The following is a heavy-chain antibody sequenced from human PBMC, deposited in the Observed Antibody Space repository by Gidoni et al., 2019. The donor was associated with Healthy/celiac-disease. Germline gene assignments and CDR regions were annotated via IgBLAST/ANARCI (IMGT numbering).Heavy chain of an antibody. V-gene: IGHV3-9*01. D-gene: IGHD6-19*01. CDR1: GFTFDDYA. Sequence: EVQLVESGGGLVQPGRSLRLSCAASGFTFDDYAMHWVRQAPGKGLEWVSGISWNSGSIGYADSVKGRFTISRDNAKNSLYLQMNSLRAEDTALYYCAKGGDIAVVSNWFDPWGQGTLVTVSS. CDR3: AKGGDIAVVSNWFDP. CDR2: ISWNSGSI. J-gene: IGHJ5*02.